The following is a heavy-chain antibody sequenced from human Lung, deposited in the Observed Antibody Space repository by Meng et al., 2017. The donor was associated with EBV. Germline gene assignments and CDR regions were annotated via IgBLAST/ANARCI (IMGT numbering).Heavy chain of an antibody. D-gene: IGHD4-11*01. CDR3: AADPLLDDYGNSFDY. V-gene: IGHV4-4*07. Sequence: QVTLTESGPRILKPSETLSLTYTVSGGSINSYYWHWIRQPAGKGLEWIGRFHTSGGTKYNPSLKSRVTMSVDMSKSQLSLNLNSVTAADTAVYYCAADPLLDDYGNSFDYWGQGTLVTVSS. CDR2: FHTSGGT. CDR1: GGSINSYY. J-gene: IGHJ4*02.